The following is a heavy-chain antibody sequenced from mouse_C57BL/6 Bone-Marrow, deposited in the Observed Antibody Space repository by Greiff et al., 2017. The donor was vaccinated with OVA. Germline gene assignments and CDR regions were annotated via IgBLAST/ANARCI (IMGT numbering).Heavy chain of an antibody. CDR2: ISYDGSN. CDR3: ARESDGNYGAMDY. Sequence: ESGPGLVKPSQSLSLTCSVTGYSITSGYYWNWIRQFPGNKLEWMGYISYDGSNNYNPSLKNRISITRDTSKNQFFLKLNSVTTEDTATYYCARESDGNYGAMDYWGQGTSVTVSS. J-gene: IGHJ4*01. V-gene: IGHV3-6*01. CDR1: GYSITSGYY. D-gene: IGHD2-1*01.